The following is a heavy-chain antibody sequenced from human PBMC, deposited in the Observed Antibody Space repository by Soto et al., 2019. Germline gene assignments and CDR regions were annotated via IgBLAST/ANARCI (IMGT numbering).Heavy chain of an antibody. CDR1: GYTFTSYY. CDR3: ARGGTPAGIVLMVYAAGPFDY. D-gene: IGHD2-8*01. J-gene: IGHJ4*02. V-gene: IGHV1-46*01. Sequence: ASVKVSCKASGYTFTSYYMHWVRQAPGQGLEWMGIINPSGGSTSYAQKFQGRVTMTRDTSTSTVYMELSSLRSEDTAVYCCARGGTPAGIVLMVYAAGPFDYWGQGTLVTVSS. CDR2: INPSGGST.